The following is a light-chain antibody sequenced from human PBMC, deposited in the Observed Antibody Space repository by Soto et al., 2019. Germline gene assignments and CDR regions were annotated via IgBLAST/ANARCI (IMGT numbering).Light chain of an antibody. CDR2: DNN. Sequence: QSVLTQPPSVSAAPGQKVTISCSGSSSNIGKNYVSWYQQLPGTAPKLLIYDNNKRTSGIPDRFSGSKSGTSATLGITGLQTGDEADYYCGTWDSSLSAWVFGGGTKLTVL. V-gene: IGLV1-51*01. CDR3: GTWDSSLSAWV. CDR1: SSNIGKNY. J-gene: IGLJ2*01.